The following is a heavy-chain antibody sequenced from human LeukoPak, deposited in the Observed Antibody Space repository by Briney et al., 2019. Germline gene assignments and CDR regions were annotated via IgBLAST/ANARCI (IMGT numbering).Heavy chain of an antibody. J-gene: IGHJ4*02. Sequence: ASVKVSCKASGYTFTNYAMNWVRQAPGQGLEWMGWIHPSTGNPTYAQGFTGRFVFSLDTSVSTTFLQISSLKAEDTAVYFCARAFQSLGGLSLPDYWGQGTLVTVSS. D-gene: IGHD3-16*02. V-gene: IGHV7-4-1*02. CDR1: GYTFTNYA. CDR2: IHPSTGNP. CDR3: ARAFQSLGGLSLPDY.